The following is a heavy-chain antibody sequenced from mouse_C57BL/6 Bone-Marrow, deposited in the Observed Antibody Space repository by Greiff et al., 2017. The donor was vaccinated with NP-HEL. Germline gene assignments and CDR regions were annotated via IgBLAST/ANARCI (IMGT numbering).Heavy chain of an antibody. Sequence: VQLKQSGAELVKPGASVKLSCTASGFNIKDYYMHWVKQRTEQGLEWIGRIDPEDGETKYAPKFQGKATITADTSSNTAYLQLSSLTSEDTAVYYCARALITTVVATDFDVWGTGTTVTVSS. V-gene: IGHV14-2*01. CDR1: GFNIKDYY. J-gene: IGHJ1*03. CDR2: IDPEDGET. CDR3: ARALITTVVATDFDV. D-gene: IGHD1-1*01.